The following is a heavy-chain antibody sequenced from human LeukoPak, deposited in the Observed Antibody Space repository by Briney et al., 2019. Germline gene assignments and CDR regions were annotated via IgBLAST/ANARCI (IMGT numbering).Heavy chain of an antibody. CDR2: ISSTSVTI. CDR1: GFTFSAYS. D-gene: IGHD6-19*01. V-gene: IGHV3-48*02. J-gene: IGHJ4*02. CDR3: ATWGSGWYDY. Sequence: PGGSLRLSCAASGFTFSAYSMNWVRQAPGKGLEWISYISSTSVTIYYTDSVKGRFTISRDNAKNSLYLQMNSLRDDDTAVYYCATWGSGWYDYWGQGTLVTVSS.